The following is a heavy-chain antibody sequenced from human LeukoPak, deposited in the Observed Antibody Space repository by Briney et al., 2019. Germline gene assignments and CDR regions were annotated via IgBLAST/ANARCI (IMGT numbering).Heavy chain of an antibody. J-gene: IGHJ4*02. CDR3: ARDISGRVGATAYYFDY. D-gene: IGHD1-26*01. CDR1: GFTFSDYY. Sequence: GSLRLSCAASGFTFSDYYMSCILQAPGKRLEWVSYISSSGSTIYYADSVKGRFTIPRDNAKNSLYLQMNSLRAEDTAVYYCARDISGRVGATAYYFDYWGQGTLVTVSS. V-gene: IGHV3-11*01. CDR2: ISSSGSTI.